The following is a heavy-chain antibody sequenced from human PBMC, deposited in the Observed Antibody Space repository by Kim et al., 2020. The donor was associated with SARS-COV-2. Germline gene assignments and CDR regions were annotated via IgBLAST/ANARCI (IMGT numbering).Heavy chain of an antibody. Sequence: NPSLKSRVTISVDTSKTQFSLKLSSVTAADTAVYYCARHFGLQEPYYFDYWGQGTLVTVSS. V-gene: IGHV4-59*08. CDR3: ARHFGLQEPYYFDY. J-gene: IGHJ4*02. D-gene: IGHD4-4*01.